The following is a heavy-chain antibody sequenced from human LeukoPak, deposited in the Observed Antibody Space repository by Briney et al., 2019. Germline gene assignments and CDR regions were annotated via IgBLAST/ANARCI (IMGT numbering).Heavy chain of an antibody. J-gene: IGHJ4*02. CDR3: AKDGMSIAVASLGGY. CDR1: GFTFSSYA. CDR2: ISGSGGST. D-gene: IGHD6-19*01. Sequence: PGGSLRLSCAASGFTFSSYAMSWVRQAPGKGLEWVSAISGSGGSTYYADSVKGRFTISGDNSKNTLYLQMNSLRAEDTAVYYCAKDGMSIAVASLGGYWGQGTLVTVSS. V-gene: IGHV3-23*01.